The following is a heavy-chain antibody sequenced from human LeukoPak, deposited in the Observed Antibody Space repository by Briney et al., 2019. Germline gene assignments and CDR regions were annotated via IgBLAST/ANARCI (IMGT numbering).Heavy chain of an antibody. CDR1: GYTFTSYG. CDR3: ARVPPSDGGNSFHFDY. V-gene: IGHV1-18*01. D-gene: IGHD4-23*01. CDR2: ISAYNGNT. J-gene: IGHJ4*02. Sequence: ASVKVSCKASGYTFTSYGISWVRQAPGQGLEWMGWISAYNGNTNYAQKLQGRVTMTTDTSTSTAYMELRSLRSDDTAVYYCARVPPSDGGNSFHFDYWGQGTLVTVSS.